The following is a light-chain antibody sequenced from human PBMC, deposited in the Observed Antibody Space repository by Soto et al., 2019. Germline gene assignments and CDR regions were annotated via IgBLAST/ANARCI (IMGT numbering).Light chain of an antibody. Sequence: QSALTQPASVSGSPGQSITISCTGTSSDVVSYNLVSWYQQHPGKAPKLMIYEGSKRPSGVSNRFSGSKSGNTASLTISGLQAEDEADYYCCSSVDSSTDVIFGGGTKLTVL. V-gene: IGLV2-23*01. CDR2: EGS. J-gene: IGLJ2*01. CDR3: CSSVDSSTDVI. CDR1: SSDVVSYNL.